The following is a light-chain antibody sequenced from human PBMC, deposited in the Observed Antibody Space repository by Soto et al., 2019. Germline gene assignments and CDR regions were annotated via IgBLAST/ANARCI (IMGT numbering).Light chain of an antibody. V-gene: IGKV1-39*01. CDR3: QQSYSTPT. Sequence: DLQMTQSPSSLSASVGDRVTITCRASQSIYNYLNWYQQKPGKAPNLLIYAASSLQSGVPSRFSGSASGTDFTPTITSLQPEVFATDYCQQSYSTPTFGQGTRLEIK. CDR1: QSIYNY. J-gene: IGKJ5*01. CDR2: AAS.